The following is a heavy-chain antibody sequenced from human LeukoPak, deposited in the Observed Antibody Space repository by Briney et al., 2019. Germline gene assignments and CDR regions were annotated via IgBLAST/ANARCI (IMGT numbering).Heavy chain of an antibody. CDR2: ISSSSGTM. Sequence: PGGSLRLSCAASGFTFSSYSMNWVRQAPGKGLEWVSYISSSSGTMYYADSVKGRFSISRDNDKKSLYLQMNSLRAEDTAVYYCAREGYYGSGRGRYYMDVWGKGTTVTISS. CDR3: AREGYYGSGRGRYYMDV. J-gene: IGHJ6*03. V-gene: IGHV3-48*01. D-gene: IGHD3-10*01. CDR1: GFTFSSYS.